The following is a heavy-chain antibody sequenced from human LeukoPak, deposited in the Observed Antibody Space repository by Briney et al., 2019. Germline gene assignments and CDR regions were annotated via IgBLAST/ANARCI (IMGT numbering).Heavy chain of an antibody. D-gene: IGHD3-10*01. CDR2: INPYSGGT. CDR1: GYSFTSYY. V-gene: IGHV1-2*02. J-gene: IGHJ4*02. CDR3: ARPDTIGRSGSFSS. Sequence: KISCKVSGYSFTSYYMHWVRQAPGQGLEWMGWINPYSGGTNLAQNFQGRVTLTRDTSLNTAYMEMTSLTTDDTAVYYCARPDTIGRSGSFSSWGQGTLVTVSS.